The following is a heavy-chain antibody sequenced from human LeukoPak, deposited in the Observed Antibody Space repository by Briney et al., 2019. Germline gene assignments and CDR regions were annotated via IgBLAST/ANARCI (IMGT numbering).Heavy chain of an antibody. CDR1: GFTFSRYW. J-gene: IGHJ4*02. Sequence: GGSLRLSCAASGFTFSRYWMSWVRQAPRKGLEWVANIKQDGSEKYYVDSVKGRFTISRDNAKNSLYLQMNSLRAEDTAVYYCARGYSSYGYWGQGTLVTVSS. V-gene: IGHV3-7*03. CDR3: ARGYSSYGY. CDR2: IKQDGSEK. D-gene: IGHD5-18*01.